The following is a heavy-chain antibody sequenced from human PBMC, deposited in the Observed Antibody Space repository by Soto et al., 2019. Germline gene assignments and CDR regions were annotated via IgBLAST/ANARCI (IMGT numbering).Heavy chain of an antibody. J-gene: IGHJ4*02. V-gene: IGHV4-31*03. CDR2: IYYSGST. CDR3: ASGVMNYYDSSGYYFDY. D-gene: IGHD3-22*01. CDR1: GGSISSGGYY. Sequence: SXTLSLTCTVSGGSISSGGYYWSWIRQQPGKVLELIGYIYYSGSTYYNPSLKSRVTISVDTSKDQFSLKLSSVTAADTAVYYCASGVMNYYDSSGYYFDYWGQGTLVTVSS.